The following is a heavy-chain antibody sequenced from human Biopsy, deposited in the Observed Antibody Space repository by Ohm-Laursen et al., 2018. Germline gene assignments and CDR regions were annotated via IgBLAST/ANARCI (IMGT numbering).Heavy chain of an antibody. CDR1: GDSISSYY. J-gene: IGHJ2*01. CDR3: ARDRGYYSDRTVPGYFDL. D-gene: IGHD3-22*01. V-gene: IGHV4-59*01. Sequence: SDILSLTCTVSGDSISSYYWSWIRQPPGKGLEWIGYVYYTGSTDYNPSLQSRVTISVDTSKNHFSLRLRSMTPADTAMYYCARDRGYYSDRTVPGYFDLWGRGTLVTVSS. CDR2: VYYTGST.